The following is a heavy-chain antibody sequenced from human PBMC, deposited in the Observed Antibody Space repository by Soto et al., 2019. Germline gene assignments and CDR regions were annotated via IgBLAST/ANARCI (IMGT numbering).Heavy chain of an antibody. V-gene: IGHV4-34*01. J-gene: IGHJ5*02. CDR3: ARQLLRAQNWFDP. D-gene: IGHD2-15*01. Sequence: PSETLSLTCAVYGGSFSGYYWSWIRQPPGKGLEWIGEINHSGSTNYNPSLKSRVTISVDTSKNQFSLKLSSVTAADTAVYYRARQLLRAQNWFDPWGQGTLVTVSS. CDR1: GGSFSGYY. CDR2: INHSGST.